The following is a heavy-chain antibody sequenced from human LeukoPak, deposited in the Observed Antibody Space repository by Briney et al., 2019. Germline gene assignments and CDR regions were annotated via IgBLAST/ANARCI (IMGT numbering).Heavy chain of an antibody. J-gene: IGHJ4*02. CDR2: ISGNGGST. CDR3: AKAGGYSSRGIDY. V-gene: IGHV3-23*01. CDR1: GFTFSSYA. D-gene: IGHD5-12*01. Sequence: GGSLRLSCAASGFTFSSYAMSWVRQAPGKGLEWVSGISGNGGSTYYADSAKGRFTISRDNSKNTLYLQINSLRAEDTAVYYCAKAGGYSSRGIDYWGQGPLVTVSS.